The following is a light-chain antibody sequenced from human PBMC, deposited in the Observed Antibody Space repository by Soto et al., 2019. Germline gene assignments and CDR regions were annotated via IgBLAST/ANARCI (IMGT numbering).Light chain of an antibody. J-gene: IGKJ1*01. CDR3: QQYGNSRT. Sequence: EIVLTQSPGTLSLSPGERVTLSCRTSQSTSNNYLAWYQQKPGQAPRLLIYGASSRATGIPDRFSGSGSGTDFTLTISRLEPEDFAVYYCQQYGNSRTFGQGTKVEIK. CDR2: GAS. CDR1: QSTSNNY. V-gene: IGKV3-20*01.